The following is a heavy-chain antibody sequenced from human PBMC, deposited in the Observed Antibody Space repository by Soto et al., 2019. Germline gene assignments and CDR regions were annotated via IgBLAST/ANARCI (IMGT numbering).Heavy chain of an antibody. CDR2: IIPIFGTA. V-gene: IGHV1-69*13. CDR1: GGTFSSYA. J-gene: IGHJ4*02. D-gene: IGHD3-22*01. Sequence: SVKVSCKASGGTFSSYAISWVRQAPGQGLEWMGGIIPIFGTANYAQKIQGRVTITADESTSTAYMELSSLRSEDTAVYYCARVGGYDSSGYYLRYYFDYWGQGTLVTVSS. CDR3: ARVGGYDSSGYYLRYYFDY.